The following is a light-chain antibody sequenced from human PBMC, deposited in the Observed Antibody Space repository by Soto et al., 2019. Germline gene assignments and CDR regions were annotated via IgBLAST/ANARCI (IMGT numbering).Light chain of an antibody. V-gene: IGLV2-8*01. CDR1: SSDVGGYNY. CDR3: SSYAGSNNYV. J-gene: IGLJ1*01. CDR2: EVS. Sequence: QSVRTQPPSASGSPGQSVTISCTGTSSDVGGYNYVSWYQQHPGKAPTLMIYEVSKRPSGVPDRFSGSKSGNTASLTVSGLQAEDEADYYCSSYAGSNNYVFGTGTKVTVL.